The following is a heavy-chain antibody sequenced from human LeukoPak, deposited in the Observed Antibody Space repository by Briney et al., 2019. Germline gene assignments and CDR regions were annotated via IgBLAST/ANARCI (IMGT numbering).Heavy chain of an antibody. CDR3: ARDLRLLIVATIPRPFGY. CDR1: GYTFTGYY. Sequence: ASVKVSCKASGYTFTGYYMHWVRQAPGQGLEWMGWINPNSGGTNYAQKFQGRVTMTRDTSISTAYMELSRLRSDDTAVYYCARDLRLLIVATIPRPFGYWGQGTLVTVSS. J-gene: IGHJ4*02. D-gene: IGHD5-12*01. V-gene: IGHV1-2*02. CDR2: INPNSGGT.